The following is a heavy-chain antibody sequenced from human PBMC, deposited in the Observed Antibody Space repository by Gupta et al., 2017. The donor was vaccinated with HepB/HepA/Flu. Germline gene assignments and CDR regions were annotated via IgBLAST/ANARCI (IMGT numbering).Heavy chain of an antibody. CDR3: ARETSGNIPYYYMDV. D-gene: IGHD4-23*01. Sequence: EVQLVESGGGLVQPGGSLRLSCAASGFTFSSYWMSWVRQAPGKGLEWVANIKQDGSEKYYVDSVKGRFTISRDNAKNSLYLQMNSLRAEDTAVYYCARETSGNIPYYYMDVWGKGTTVTVSS. J-gene: IGHJ6*03. CDR2: IKQDGSEK. V-gene: IGHV3-7*01. CDR1: GFTFSSYW.